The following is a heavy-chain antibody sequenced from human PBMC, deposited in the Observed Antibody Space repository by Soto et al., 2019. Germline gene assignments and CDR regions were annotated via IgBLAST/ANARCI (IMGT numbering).Heavy chain of an antibody. CDR2: IYYSGST. CDR1: GGSVSSGSYY. Sequence: SETLSLTCTVSGGSVSSGSYYWSWIRQPPGKGLEWIGSIYYSGSTYYNPSLKSRVTISVDTSKNQFSLKLSSVTAADTAVYYCARQVLSFYAFWSGYYQHNWSPPWGQGTLVPVSS. V-gene: IGHV4-39*01. J-gene: IGHJ5*02. CDR3: ARQVLSFYAFWSGYYQHNWSPP. D-gene: IGHD3-3*01.